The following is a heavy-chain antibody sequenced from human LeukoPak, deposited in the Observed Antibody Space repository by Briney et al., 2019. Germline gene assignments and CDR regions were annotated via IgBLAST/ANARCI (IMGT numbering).Heavy chain of an antibody. V-gene: IGHV3-66*01. CDR3: VGGRDGYKQGDH. D-gene: IGHD5-24*01. Sequence: GGSLRLSCAASGFTFSRNYMSWVRQAPGKGLEWVSVMYSEGNTYYADLVKGRFTISRDNSWNTLYLQMNSLRGEDTAVYYCVGGRDGYKQGDHWGQGTLVTVSS. J-gene: IGHJ4*02. CDR2: MYSEGNT. CDR1: GFTFSRNY.